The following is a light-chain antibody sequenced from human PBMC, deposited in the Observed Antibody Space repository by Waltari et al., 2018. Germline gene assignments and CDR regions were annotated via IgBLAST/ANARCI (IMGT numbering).Light chain of an antibody. CDR2: EVS. CDR1: SSDVGGLNY. Sequence: QSALTPPASVSGSPGQSITIPCTGNSSDVGGLNYVSWYQQHPGKAPKLLIYEVSNRPSGCSNRFSGSKSGNTASLTISGLQAEDEADYYCSSYTSSSTLVFGGGTNLTVL. J-gene: IGLJ3*02. V-gene: IGLV2-14*01. CDR3: SSYTSSSTLV.